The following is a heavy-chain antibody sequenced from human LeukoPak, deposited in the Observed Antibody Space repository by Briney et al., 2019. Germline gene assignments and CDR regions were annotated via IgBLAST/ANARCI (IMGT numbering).Heavy chain of an antibody. V-gene: IGHV4-34*01. Sequence: PSETLSLTCAVYGGSFSGYYWSWIRQPPGKGLEWIGEINHSGSTNYNPSLKSRVTISVGTSKNQFSLKLSSVTAADTAVYYCARGRGYCSSTSCPQGYYYGMDVWGKGTTVTVSS. CDR3: ARGRGYCSSTSCPQGYYYGMDV. J-gene: IGHJ6*04. CDR1: GGSFSGYY. CDR2: INHSGST. D-gene: IGHD2-2*01.